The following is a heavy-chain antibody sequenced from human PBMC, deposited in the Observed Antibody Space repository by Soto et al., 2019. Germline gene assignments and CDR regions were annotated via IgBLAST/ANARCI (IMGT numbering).Heavy chain of an antibody. CDR2: ISHDGGVK. CDR3: AKDLYGAGWYNYFDP. CDR1: GFTFSTTG. J-gene: IGHJ5*02. D-gene: IGHD6-19*01. V-gene: IGHV3-30*18. Sequence: GGSLRLSCAASGFTFSTTGMHWVRQAPGKGLEWVAMISHDGGVKHYTDSVKGRFTISRDTSNNTVYLQMNSLRPEDTAMYHCAKDLYGAGWYNYFDPWGQGTLVTVSS.